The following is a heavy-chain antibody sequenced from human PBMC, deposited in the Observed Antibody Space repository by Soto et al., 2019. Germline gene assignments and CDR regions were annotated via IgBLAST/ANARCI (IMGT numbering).Heavy chain of an antibody. CDR3: VRAVCRTNCFVRSQWFDP. Sequence: SETLSLTCGVSNGSISSTGYSWGWIRQSPGKTLEWIGYIYNSGSMDYNPSLKSRVTISLDRAKNQFSLKLISVTAADTAVYYCVRAVCRTNCFVRSQWFDPWGQGILVTVSS. D-gene: IGHD2-21*01. V-gene: IGHV4-30-2*06. J-gene: IGHJ5*02. CDR2: IYNSGSM. CDR1: NGSISSTGYS.